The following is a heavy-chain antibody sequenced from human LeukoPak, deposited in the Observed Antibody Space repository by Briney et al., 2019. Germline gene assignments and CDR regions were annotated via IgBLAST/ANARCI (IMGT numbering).Heavy chain of an antibody. J-gene: IGHJ4*02. CDR2: IYYSGST. Sequence: SETLSLTCTVSRGSLSSYYWSWIRQAAGKGLEWIGYIYYSGSTNYNPSLKSRVTISVDTSKNQFSLKLSSVTAADTAVYYCARVVAVAGLGFFDYWGQGTLVTVSS. V-gene: IGHV4-59*01. CDR1: RGSLSSYY. D-gene: IGHD6-19*01. CDR3: ARVVAVAGLGFFDY.